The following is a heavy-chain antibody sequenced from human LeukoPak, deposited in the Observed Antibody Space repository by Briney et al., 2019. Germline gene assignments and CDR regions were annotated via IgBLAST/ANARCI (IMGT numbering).Heavy chain of an antibody. CDR3: AGNNYASGTFLVS. D-gene: IGHD3-10*01. V-gene: IGHV3-66*02. Sequence: PAGALLLSCAAAGFTFVSNYMNWGRQAPGKGVEGVSSIYSGGRTDYADSVKGRFTISRYSPKNTVYLQMNSLRSDDTAVYYRAGNNYASGTFLVSGGQGTLVTVS. J-gene: IGHJ5*01. CDR2: IYSGGRT. CDR1: GFTFVSNY.